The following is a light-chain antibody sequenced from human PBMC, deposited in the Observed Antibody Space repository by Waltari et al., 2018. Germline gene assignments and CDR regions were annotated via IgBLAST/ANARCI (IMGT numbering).Light chain of an antibody. CDR2: EVS. J-gene: IGLJ1*01. V-gene: IGLV2-14*01. Sequence: QSALTQPASVSGSPGQSIAISCTGTSSDIGAYNNVYWYQQHPGKAPKLIIYEVSNRPSGVSTRFSGSKSGNTASLTISGLQAEDEADYYCNSFTTSATHVFGTGTKVSVL. CDR1: SSDIGAYNN. CDR3: NSFTTSATHV.